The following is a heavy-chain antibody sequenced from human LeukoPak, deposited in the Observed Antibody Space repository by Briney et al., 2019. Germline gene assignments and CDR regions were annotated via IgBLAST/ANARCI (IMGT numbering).Heavy chain of an antibody. CDR1: GYTLTELS. CDR3: ARLGTIFGDFDAFDI. Sequence: GASVKVSCKVSGYTLTELSMHWVRQAPGKGLEWMGGFDPEDGETIYAQKFQGRVTMTEDTSTDTAYMELSSLRSEDTAVYYCARLGTIFGDFDAFDIWGQGTMVTVSS. CDR2: FDPEDGET. D-gene: IGHD3-3*01. J-gene: IGHJ3*02. V-gene: IGHV1-24*01.